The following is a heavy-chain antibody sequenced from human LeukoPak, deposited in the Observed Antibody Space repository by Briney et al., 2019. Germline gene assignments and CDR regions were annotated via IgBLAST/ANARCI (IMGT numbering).Heavy chain of an antibody. Sequence: GGSLRLSCAASGFTVRSNYMSWVRQAAGKGLEWVSVIYSGGSTYYADSVKGRFTISRHNSKNTLYLQMNSLRAEDTAVYYCARYCSGASCYSGVDYWGQGTLVPVSS. J-gene: IGHJ4*02. CDR1: GFTVRSNY. V-gene: IGHV3-53*04. CDR2: IYSGGST. D-gene: IGHD2-15*01. CDR3: ARYCSGASCYSGVDY.